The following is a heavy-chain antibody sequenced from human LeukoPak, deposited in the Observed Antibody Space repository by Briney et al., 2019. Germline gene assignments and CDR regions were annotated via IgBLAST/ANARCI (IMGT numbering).Heavy chain of an antibody. V-gene: IGHV4-39*01. Sequence: SETLSLTCTVSGGSISSSSYYWGWIRQPPGKGLEWIGSIYYSGSTYYNPSLKSRVTISVDTSKNQFSLKLSSVTAADTAVYYCARPQGKWPDPGIDMDVWGKGTTVTVSS. CDR3: ARPQGKWPDPGIDMDV. D-gene: IGHD3-10*01. J-gene: IGHJ6*03. CDR1: GGSISSSSYY. CDR2: IYYSGST.